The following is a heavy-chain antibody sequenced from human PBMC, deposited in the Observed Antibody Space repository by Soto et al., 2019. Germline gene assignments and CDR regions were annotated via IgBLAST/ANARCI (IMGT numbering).Heavy chain of an antibody. Sequence: VASVKVSCKASGYTFTDYFIHWVRQAPGQGFEWMGWINPNSRGTNYAQKFQGRATMTRDTSNSTAYMELRGLRSDDTAVYYCARVTLKAGNWFDPWGQGTLVTVSS. CDR3: ARVTLKAGNWFDP. J-gene: IGHJ5*02. V-gene: IGHV1-2*02. CDR2: INPNSRGT. CDR1: GYTFTDYF.